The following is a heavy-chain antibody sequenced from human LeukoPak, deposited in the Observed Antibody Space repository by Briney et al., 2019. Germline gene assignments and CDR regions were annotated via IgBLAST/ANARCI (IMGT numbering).Heavy chain of an antibody. D-gene: IGHD6-13*01. CDR3: ARGRYPHTSSWYGDAFDI. Sequence: ASVTVSFKASGYTFTSYGISWVRQAPGQGLEWMGWISGYNDNTNYAQNLQGRVTMTTDTSTSTAYMELRSLRSDDTGVYYCARGRYPHTSSWYGDAFDIWGQGTMVTVSS. V-gene: IGHV1-18*01. CDR1: GYTFTSYG. CDR2: ISGYNDNT. J-gene: IGHJ3*02.